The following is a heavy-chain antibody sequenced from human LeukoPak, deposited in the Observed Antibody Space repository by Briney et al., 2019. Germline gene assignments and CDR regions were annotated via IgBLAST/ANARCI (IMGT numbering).Heavy chain of an antibody. CDR1: GFTLTDYF. D-gene: IGHD5-18*01. CDR2: INPNSGDI. J-gene: IGHJ5*02. CDR3: ARRADWGMSGNRLWFDP. V-gene: IGHV1-2*02. Sequence: ASVKVSCKVSGFTLTDYFMHWLRQAPGQGLEWMGYINPNSGDIKYGQKFQGRVTMTRDTSISTVFMELSELTSDDTAVYYCARRADWGMSGNRLWFDPWGQGTLVTVSS.